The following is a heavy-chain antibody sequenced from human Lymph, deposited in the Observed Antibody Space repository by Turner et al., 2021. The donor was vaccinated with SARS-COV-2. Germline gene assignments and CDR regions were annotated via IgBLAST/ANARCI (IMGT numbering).Heavy chain of an antibody. V-gene: IGHV4-59*08. J-gene: IGHJ4*02. CDR3: ARGFDY. CDR1: GGSISSYY. Sequence: QVQLQESGPGLVKPSETLSLTCTVSGGSISSYYWSWIRQPPGKGLEWIGYIYYSGSTNYNPSLKSRVTISVDTSKNQFSLRLSSVTAADTAVYYSARGFDYWGQGTLVTVSS. CDR2: IYYSGST.